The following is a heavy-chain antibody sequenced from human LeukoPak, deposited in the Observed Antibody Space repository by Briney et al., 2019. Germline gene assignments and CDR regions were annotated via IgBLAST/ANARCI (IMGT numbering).Heavy chain of an antibody. CDR2: ISYDGSSK. V-gene: IGHV3-30*19. D-gene: IGHD5-18*01. J-gene: IGHJ3*02. CDR3: ARARSSYGYGDAFDI. CDR1: GFDFTTYA. Sequence: GGTLRLSCAASGFDFTTYAMSWVRQAPGKGLEWVAVISYDGSSKYYADSVKGRFTISRDNSKNTLYLQMNSLRAEDTAVYYCARARSSYGYGDAFDIWGQGTMVTVSS.